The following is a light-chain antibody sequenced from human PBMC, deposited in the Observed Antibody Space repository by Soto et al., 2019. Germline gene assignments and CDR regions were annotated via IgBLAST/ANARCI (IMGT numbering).Light chain of an antibody. CDR1: QSVSSN. J-gene: IGKJ5*01. Sequence: DIVGAHSASTLSESPRERATLSCGASQSVSSNLAWYQQKPGQAPRLLIYGASTRATGIPARFSGSGSGTEFTLTISSLQSEDFAVYYCQQYNNWPPITVGQGARLEI. CDR3: QQYNNWPPIT. CDR2: GAS. V-gene: IGKV3-15*01.